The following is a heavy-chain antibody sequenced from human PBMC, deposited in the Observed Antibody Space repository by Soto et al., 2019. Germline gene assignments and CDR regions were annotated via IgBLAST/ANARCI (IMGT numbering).Heavy chain of an antibody. V-gene: IGHV4-39*01. CDR1: GGSINSPGHY. CDR2: IYYLGTT. CDR3: VRQSYSKSCNFDN. Sequence: SETLSLTCTVSGGSINSPGHYWGWIRQSPGKGLAFIGNIYYLGTTYYNPSLGSRVNISIDTSRNQFSLKVTSVTAADTAIYYCVRQSYSKSCNFDNWGQGALVTVSS. J-gene: IGHJ4*02. D-gene: IGHD6-13*01.